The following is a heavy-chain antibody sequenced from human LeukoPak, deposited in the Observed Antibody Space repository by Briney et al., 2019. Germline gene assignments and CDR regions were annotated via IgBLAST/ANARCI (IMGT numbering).Heavy chain of an antibody. V-gene: IGHV3-30*04. J-gene: IGHJ4*02. CDR3: AGYSPYYFDY. Sequence: GRSLRLSCAASGFTFSSYAMHWVRQAPGKGLEWVAVISYDGSNKYYADSVKGRFTISRDNSKNTLYLQMNSLRAEDTAVYYCAGYSPYYFDYWGQGTLVTVSS. CDR2: ISYDGSNK. D-gene: IGHD5-18*01. CDR1: GFTFSSYA.